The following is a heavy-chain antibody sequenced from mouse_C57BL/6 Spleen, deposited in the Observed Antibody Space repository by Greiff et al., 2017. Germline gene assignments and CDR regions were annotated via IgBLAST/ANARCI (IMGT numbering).Heavy chain of an antibody. V-gene: IGHV1-4*01. CDR3: ARSYEYDGGWFAY. J-gene: IGHJ3*01. CDR1: GYTFTSYT. CDR2: INPSSGYT. D-gene: IGHD2-4*01. Sequence: QVQLQQSGAELARPGASVKMSCKASGYTFTSYTMHWVKQRPGQGLEWIGYINPSSGYTKYNQKFKDKATLTADKSSSTAYMQLSSLTTEDSAVYYCARSYEYDGGWFAYWGQGTLVTVSA.